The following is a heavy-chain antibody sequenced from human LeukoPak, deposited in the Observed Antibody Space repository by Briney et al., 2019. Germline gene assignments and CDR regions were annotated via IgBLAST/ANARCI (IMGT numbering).Heavy chain of an antibody. CDR2: IYYSGST. V-gene: IGHV4-59*01. CDR3: ARASDFWSGYYLDY. D-gene: IGHD3-3*01. Sequence: PSETLSLTCTVSGGSISSYYWSWIRQPPGKGLEWIGYIYYSGSTNYNPSLNSRVTISVDTSKNQFSLKLSSVTAADTAVYYCARASDFWSGYYLDYWGQGTLVTVSS. J-gene: IGHJ4*02. CDR1: GGSISSYY.